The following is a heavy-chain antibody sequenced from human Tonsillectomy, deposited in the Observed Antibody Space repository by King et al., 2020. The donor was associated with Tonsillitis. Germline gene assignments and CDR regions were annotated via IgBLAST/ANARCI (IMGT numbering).Heavy chain of an antibody. J-gene: IGHJ6*03. Sequence: VQLQESGPGLVKPSETLSLTCTVSGGSISSYHWSWIRQPPGKGLEWVGYIYYSGSTTYNPSLKSRVTISVDTSKNQFSLKLSSVTAADTAVYYCARLREYSGYDGYYYYYMDVWGKGTTVTVSS. CDR1: GGSISSYH. D-gene: IGHD5-12*01. V-gene: IGHV4-59*08. CDR3: ARLREYSGYDGYYYYYMDV. CDR2: IYYSGST.